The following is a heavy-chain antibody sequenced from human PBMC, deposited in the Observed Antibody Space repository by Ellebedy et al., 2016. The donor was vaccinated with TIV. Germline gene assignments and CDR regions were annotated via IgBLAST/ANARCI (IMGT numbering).Heavy chain of an antibody. CDR1: GFIFSSYA. D-gene: IGHD5-24*01. Sequence: GESLKISXAASGFIFSSYAMSWVRQAPGKGLEWVSAISGSGVRTYFADSVKGRFTISRDNSKNTVSLQMSSLTTEDTAVYYCARDPRSGYKYFLFDFWGQGTLVAVSS. J-gene: IGHJ4*02. V-gene: IGHV3-23*01. CDR2: ISGSGVRT. CDR3: ARDPRSGYKYFLFDF.